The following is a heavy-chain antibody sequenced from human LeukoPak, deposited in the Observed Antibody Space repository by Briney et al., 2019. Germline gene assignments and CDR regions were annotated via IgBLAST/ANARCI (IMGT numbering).Heavy chain of an antibody. J-gene: IGHJ3*02. CDR1: GFTFSSYS. CDR2: ISSSSSYI. CDR3: ARDRSMLAAMFDAFDI. D-gene: IGHD2-2*01. Sequence: PGGSLRLSCAASGFTFSSYSMNWVRQAPGKGLEWVSSISSSSSYIYYADSVKGRFTISRDNAKNSLYLQMNSLRAEDTAVYYCARDRSMLAAMFDAFDIWGQGTMVTVSS. V-gene: IGHV3-21*01.